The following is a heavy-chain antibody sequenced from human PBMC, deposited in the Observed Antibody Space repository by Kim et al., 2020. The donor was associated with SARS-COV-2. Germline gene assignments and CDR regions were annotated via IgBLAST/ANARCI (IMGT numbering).Heavy chain of an antibody. V-gene: IGHV3-74*01. D-gene: IGHD3-10*01. CDR1: GFTFSNSW. CDR3: ATNVHYSFDI. Sequence: GGSLRLSCGASGFTFSNSWMHWVRQAPGKGLVWLSLINPDGSIAPYVDSVKGRFTISRDNAKNTLYLQMNSLRAEDTAIYYCATNVHYSFDIWGQGTVVTVSS. CDR2: INPDGSIA. J-gene: IGHJ3*02.